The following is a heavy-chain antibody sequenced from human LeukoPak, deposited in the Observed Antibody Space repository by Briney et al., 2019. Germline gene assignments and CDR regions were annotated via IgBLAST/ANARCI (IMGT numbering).Heavy chain of an antibody. D-gene: IGHD1-1*01. CDR3: ARGYSPSIRTTGNDY. V-gene: IGHV1-8*01. Sequence: GASVKVSCKASGYTFTSYDINWVRQATGQGLEWRGWMNPNSGNSGYAQNFQGRVIMTRDTSISTAYMELHSLRSEDTAVYYCARGYSPSIRTTGNDYWGQGTLVTVSS. J-gene: IGHJ4*02. CDR1: GYTFTSYD. CDR2: MNPNSGNS.